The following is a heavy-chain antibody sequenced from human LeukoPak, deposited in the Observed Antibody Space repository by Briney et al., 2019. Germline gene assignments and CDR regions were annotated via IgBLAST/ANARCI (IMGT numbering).Heavy chain of an antibody. CDR3: ARLTWIQLSSAYYFDY. CDR2: IYTSGST. J-gene: IGHJ4*02. V-gene: IGHV4-4*07. Sequence: PSETLSLTCTVSGGSISSYYWSWIRQPAGKGLEWIGRIYTSGSTNYNPSLKSRVTISVDTSKNQFSLKLSSVTAADTAVYYCARLTWIQLSSAYYFDYWGQGTLVTVSS. CDR1: GGSISSYY. D-gene: IGHD5-18*01.